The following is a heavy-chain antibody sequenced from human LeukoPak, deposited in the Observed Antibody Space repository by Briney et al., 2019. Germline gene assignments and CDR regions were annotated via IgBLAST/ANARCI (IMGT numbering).Heavy chain of an antibody. V-gene: IGHV4-30-4*01. D-gene: IGHD5-24*01. CDR3: ATVQLASEYYFDY. CDR2: IYYSGST. CDR1: GGSISSGDYY. Sequence: ASETLSLTCTVSGGSISSGDYYWSWIRQPPGKGLEWIGYIYYSGSTYYNPSLKSRVTISLDTSKNQFSLKLSSVTAADTAVYYCATVQLASEYYFDYWGQGTLVTVSS. J-gene: IGHJ4*02.